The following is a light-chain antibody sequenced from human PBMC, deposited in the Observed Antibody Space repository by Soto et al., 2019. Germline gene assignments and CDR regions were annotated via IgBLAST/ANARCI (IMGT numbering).Light chain of an antibody. V-gene: IGKV3-20*01. J-gene: IGKJ1*01. CDR3: QQQGGSPTWT. Sequence: EIVLTQSPGTLSLSPGERAILSCRASQSIDSRYLAWYQQKPGQAPSLLIYATSSRATGIPDRFSGSGSGTDFTLTISSREPEDFAVYFCQQQGGSPTWTLCQGPKVEI. CDR1: QSIDSRY. CDR2: ATS.